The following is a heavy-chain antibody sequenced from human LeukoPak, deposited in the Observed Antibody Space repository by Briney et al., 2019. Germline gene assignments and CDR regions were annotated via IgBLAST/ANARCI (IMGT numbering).Heavy chain of an antibody. D-gene: IGHD1-14*01. CDR3: ATGTHPGN. V-gene: IGHV3-66*01. CDR1: GFTVSNNY. CDR2: IYSGGST. J-gene: IGHJ4*02. Sequence: GGSLRLSCAASGFTVSNNYMSWVRQAPGKGLEWIAVIYSGGSTFHADSVKGRFITSRDNSKNTLYLQMNSLRVEDTAVYYCATGTHPGNWGQGTLVTVSS.